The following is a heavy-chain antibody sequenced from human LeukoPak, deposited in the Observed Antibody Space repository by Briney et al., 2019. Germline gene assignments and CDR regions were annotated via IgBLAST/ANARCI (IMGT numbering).Heavy chain of an antibody. CDR3: AKDNTATSASDAFDI. CDR1: GFTFDDYA. CDR2: ISWNSGSI. J-gene: IGHJ3*02. D-gene: IGHD5-18*01. Sequence: PGRSLRLSCAASGFTFDDYAMHWVRQAPGKGLEWVSGISWNSGSIGYADSVKGRFTISRDNAKNSLYLQMNSLRAEDTALYYCAKDNTATSASDAFDIWGQGTMVTVSS. V-gene: IGHV3-9*01.